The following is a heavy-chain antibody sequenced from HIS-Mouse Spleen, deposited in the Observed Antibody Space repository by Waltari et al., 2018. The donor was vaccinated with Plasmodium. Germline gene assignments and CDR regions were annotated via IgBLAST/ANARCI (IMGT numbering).Heavy chain of an antibody. Sequence: EVQLVESGGGLVQPGGSLRLSFAASGFPFRSYWLRWVRQAQGKGLDGMANIKQDGSEKYYVDSVKGRFTISRDNAKNSLYLQMNSLRAEDTAVYYCASSWYWYFDLWGRGTLVTVSS. D-gene: IGHD6-13*01. CDR1: GFPFRSYW. V-gene: IGHV3-7*01. CDR3: ASSWYWYFDL. CDR2: IKQDGSEK. J-gene: IGHJ2*01.